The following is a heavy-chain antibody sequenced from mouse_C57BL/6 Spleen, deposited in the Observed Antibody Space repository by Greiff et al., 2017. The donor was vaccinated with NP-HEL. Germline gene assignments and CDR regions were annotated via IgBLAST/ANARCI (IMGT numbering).Heavy chain of an antibody. J-gene: IGHJ2*01. CDR2: IDPSDSET. Sequence: QVQLKESGAELVRPGSSVKLSCKASGYTFTSYWMHWVKQRPIQGLEWIGNIDPSDSETHYNQKFKDKATLTVDKSSSTAYMQLSSLTSEDSAVYYCARGRVYDLDYWGQGTTLTVSS. CDR3: ARGRVYDLDY. CDR1: GYTFTSYW. D-gene: IGHD2-3*01. V-gene: IGHV1-52*01.